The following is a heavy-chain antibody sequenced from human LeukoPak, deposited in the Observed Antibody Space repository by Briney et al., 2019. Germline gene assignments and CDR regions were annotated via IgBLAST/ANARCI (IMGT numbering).Heavy chain of an antibody. D-gene: IGHD3-10*01. CDR1: GGPFSGYY. Sequence: PSETLSLTCAVYGGPFSGYYWSWIRQPPGKGLEWIGEINHSGSTNYNPSLKSRVTISVDTSKNQFSLKLSSVTAADTAVYYCAEGGGSGSYYRYYGMDVWGQGTTVTVSS. CDR2: INHSGST. V-gene: IGHV4-34*01. CDR3: AEGGGSGSYYRYYGMDV. J-gene: IGHJ6*02.